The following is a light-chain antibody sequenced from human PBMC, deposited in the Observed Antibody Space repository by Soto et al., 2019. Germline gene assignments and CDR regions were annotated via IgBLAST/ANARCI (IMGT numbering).Light chain of an antibody. CDR3: QQYGSSPLMYT. V-gene: IGKV3-20*01. CDR2: GAS. J-gene: IGKJ2*01. Sequence: ENVLTQSPGTLSLSPGERATLSCRASQSVSSTYLAWYQHKPGQAPRLLIYGASSRAIGIPGRFSGSGSGTDFTLTISRLEPEDFAVYYCQQYGSSPLMYTFGQGTKLEIK. CDR1: QSVSSTY.